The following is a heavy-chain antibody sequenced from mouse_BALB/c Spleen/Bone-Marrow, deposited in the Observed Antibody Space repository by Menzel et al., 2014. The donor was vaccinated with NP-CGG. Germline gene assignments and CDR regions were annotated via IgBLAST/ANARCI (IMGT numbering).Heavy chain of an antibody. J-gene: IGHJ3*01. Sequence: VQLQQSGAELVKPGASVKLSCTASGFNIKDTYMHWVKQRPEQGLEWIGRIDPANGNTKYDPKFQGKATITADTSSITAYLQLSSLTSEDTAVYYCAVYYYGSSLFAYWGQGTLVTVSA. D-gene: IGHD1-1*01. CDR1: GFNIKDTY. CDR2: IDPANGNT. CDR3: AVYYYGSSLFAY. V-gene: IGHV14-3*02.